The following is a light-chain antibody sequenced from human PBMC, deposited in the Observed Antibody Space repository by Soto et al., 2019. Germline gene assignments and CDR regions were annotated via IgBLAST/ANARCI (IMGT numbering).Light chain of an antibody. CDR1: QSISNY. CDR2: AAS. CDR3: QRSCSPPRT. Sequence: DIQMTQSPSSLSASVGDRVTITCRASQSISNYLNWYQQKPGKAPKLLMFAASSLQSGVPSRFSGGGSGTDFPLTISRQQPEDVATYYLQRSCSPPRTFGQGAKLEIK. V-gene: IGKV1-39*01. J-gene: IGKJ1*01.